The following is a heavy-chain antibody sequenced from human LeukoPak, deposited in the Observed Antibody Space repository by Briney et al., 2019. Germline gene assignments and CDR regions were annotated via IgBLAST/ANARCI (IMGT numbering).Heavy chain of an antibody. CDR3: AKGLSAGTDGENSFDY. J-gene: IGHJ4*02. D-gene: IGHD6-13*01. V-gene: IGHV1-18*01. CDR1: GYTFTSYG. CDR2: ISAYNGNT. Sequence: GASVKVSCKASGYTFTSYGISWVRQAPGQGPEWMGWISAYNGNTNYAQKLQGRVTMTTDTSTSTAYMELRSLRSDDTAVYYCAKGLSAGTDGENSFDYWGQGTLVTVSS.